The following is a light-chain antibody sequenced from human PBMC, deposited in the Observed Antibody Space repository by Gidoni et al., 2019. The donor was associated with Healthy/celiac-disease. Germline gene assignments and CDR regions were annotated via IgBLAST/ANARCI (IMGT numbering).Light chain of an antibody. V-gene: IGKV3-11*01. Sequence: EIVLTQSPAALSLSPGERATLSCRASQSVSSYLAWYQQQPGQAPRRLIYDASNSAAGIPARFSGGGSGTTFSPTISSLEPEDFAVVYCRQRSNWRPVTFGQGTRLEIK. CDR3: RQRSNWRPVT. J-gene: IGKJ5*01. CDR2: DAS. CDR1: QSVSSY.